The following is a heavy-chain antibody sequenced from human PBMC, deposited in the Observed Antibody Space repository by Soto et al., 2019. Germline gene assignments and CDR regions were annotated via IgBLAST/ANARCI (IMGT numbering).Heavy chain of an antibody. V-gene: IGHV3-48*01. CDR3: AREINYDILTGYIDY. Sequence: GGSLRLSCAASGFTFSSYSMNWVRQAPGKGLEWVSYISSSSSTIYYADSVKGRFTISRDNAKNSLYLQMNSLRAEDTAVYYCAREINYDILTGYIDYWGQGTLVTVSS. CDR1: GFTFSSYS. CDR2: ISSSSSTI. D-gene: IGHD3-9*01. J-gene: IGHJ4*02.